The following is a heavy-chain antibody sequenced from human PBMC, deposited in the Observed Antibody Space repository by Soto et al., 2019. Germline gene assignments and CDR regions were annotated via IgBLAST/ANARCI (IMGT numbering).Heavy chain of an antibody. D-gene: IGHD3-22*01. J-gene: IGHJ4*02. CDR3: VKGEYYYDSSGYYPFDY. Sequence: GGSPRLSCSASGFTFSSYAMHWFRQAPGKGLEYVSSISTNGGSTHYADSVKGRFTISRDNSKNTQYLQMSSLRADDTAVYYCVKGEYYYDSSGYYPFDYWGQGTLVTAPQ. V-gene: IGHV3-64D*06. CDR2: ISTNGGST. CDR1: GFTFSSYA.